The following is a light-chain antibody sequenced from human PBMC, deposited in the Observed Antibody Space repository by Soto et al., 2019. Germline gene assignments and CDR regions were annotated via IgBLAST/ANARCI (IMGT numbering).Light chain of an antibody. Sequence: QSALTQPPSASGSPGQSVTISCTGTRSDVGAYNYVSWYQQHPGKAPKLMIYEVSKRPSGVPDRLSASKSGNTASLTVSGLQAEDEADYYCSSYAGSNIWVFGGGTKLTVL. CDR1: RSDVGAYNY. J-gene: IGLJ3*02. V-gene: IGLV2-8*01. CDR2: EVS. CDR3: SSYAGSNIWV.